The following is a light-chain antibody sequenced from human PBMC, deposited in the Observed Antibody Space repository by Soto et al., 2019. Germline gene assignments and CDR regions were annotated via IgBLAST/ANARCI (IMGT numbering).Light chain of an antibody. Sequence: EIVLTQSPGTLSLSPGEKATLSCRASQCVGSTSLAWFQQKPGQAPRLLIYGASSRATGIPDRFSGSGSGTDFTLTISRLEPEDFAVYYCQLYDTSSWTFGQGTKVEIK. J-gene: IGKJ1*01. CDR1: QCVGSTS. CDR3: QLYDTSSWT. CDR2: GAS. V-gene: IGKV3-20*01.